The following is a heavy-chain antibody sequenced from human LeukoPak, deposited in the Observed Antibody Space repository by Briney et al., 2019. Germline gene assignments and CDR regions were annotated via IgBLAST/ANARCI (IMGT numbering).Heavy chain of an antibody. D-gene: IGHD3-16*01. CDR2: ISYDGSNK. CDR3: GRGATFLGVFPLYYFAF. CDR1: GFTFSSYA. V-gene: IGHV3-30-3*01. Sequence: PGRSLRLSCAASGFTFSSYAMHWVRQAPGKGLEWVAVISYDGSNKYYADSVKGRFTISRDNSKNTLYLQMNSLRAEDTAVYYCGRGATFLGVFPLYYFAFGGQGPRVTAPS. J-gene: IGHJ4*02.